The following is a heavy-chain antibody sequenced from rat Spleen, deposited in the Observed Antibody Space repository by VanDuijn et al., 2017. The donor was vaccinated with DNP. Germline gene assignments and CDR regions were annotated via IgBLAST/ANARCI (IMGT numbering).Heavy chain of an antibody. Sequence: EVQLVESGGGLVQPGRSLKLSCAASGFTFSNYGMAWVRQAPTKGLEWVATIIYDGSSTYYRDSVKGRFTIFRDNTKSTLYLRMDSLRSEDTATYYCATSRDVFAYWGQGTLVTVSS. CDR2: IIYDGSST. CDR3: ATSRDVFAY. CDR1: GFTFSNYG. V-gene: IGHV5-29*01. J-gene: IGHJ3*01.